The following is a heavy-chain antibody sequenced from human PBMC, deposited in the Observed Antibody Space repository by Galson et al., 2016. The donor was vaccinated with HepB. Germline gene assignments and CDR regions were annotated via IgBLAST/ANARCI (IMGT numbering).Heavy chain of an antibody. CDR3: AREGVYSFYFDY. J-gene: IGHJ4*02. CDR2: ISYDGGNK. V-gene: IGHV3-30*09. D-gene: IGHD6-6*01. CDR1: GFTFNSHA. Sequence: SLRLSCAASGFTFNSHAMHWVRQAPGKGLEWVAIISYDGGNKYYAASVRGRFAVSRDNSKNTLYLQMRSLRAEDTAVYYCAREGVYSFYFDYWGQGTLVTVSS.